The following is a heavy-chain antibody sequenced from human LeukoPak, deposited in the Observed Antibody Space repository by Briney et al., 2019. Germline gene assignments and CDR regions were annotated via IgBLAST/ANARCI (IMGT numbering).Heavy chain of an antibody. D-gene: IGHD6-19*01. CDR2: IYHSGGT. CDR3: ARVGFWIAVAGTGFDP. Sequence: PSETLSLTCTVSGYSISSGYYWGWIRQPPGKGLEWIGSIYHSGGTYYNPSLKSRVTISVDTSKNQFSLKLSSVTAADTAVYYCARVGFWIAVAGTGFDPWGQGTLVTVSS. V-gene: IGHV4-38-2*02. CDR1: GYSISSGYY. J-gene: IGHJ5*02.